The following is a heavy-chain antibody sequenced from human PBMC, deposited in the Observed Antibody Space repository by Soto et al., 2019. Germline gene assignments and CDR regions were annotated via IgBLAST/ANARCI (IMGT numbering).Heavy chain of an antibody. CDR1: GGSISSGGYS. V-gene: IGHV4-30-2*01. Sequence: SETLSLTCAVSGGSISSGGYSWSWIRQPPGKGLEWIGYIYHSGSTYYNPSLKSRVTISVDRSKNQFSLKLSSVTAADTAVYYCARASGEVTHYYYYGMDVWGQGTTVTVSS. J-gene: IGHJ6*02. D-gene: IGHD2-21*02. CDR2: IYHSGST. CDR3: ARASGEVTHYYYYGMDV.